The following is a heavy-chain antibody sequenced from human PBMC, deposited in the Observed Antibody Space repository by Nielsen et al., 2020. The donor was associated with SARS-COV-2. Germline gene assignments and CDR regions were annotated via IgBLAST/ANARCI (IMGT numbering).Heavy chain of an antibody. J-gene: IGHJ5*02. CDR2: INPSGGST. CDR1: GYTFTSYY. Sequence: ASVKVSCKASGYTFTSYYMHWVRQAPGQGLEWMGIINPSGGSTSYAQKFQGRVTMTRDTSTSTVYMELSSLRSEDTAVYYCARDGSGSYFLGWFDPWGQGTLVTVSS. D-gene: IGHD1-26*01. CDR3: ARDGSGSYFLGWFDP. V-gene: IGHV1-46*01.